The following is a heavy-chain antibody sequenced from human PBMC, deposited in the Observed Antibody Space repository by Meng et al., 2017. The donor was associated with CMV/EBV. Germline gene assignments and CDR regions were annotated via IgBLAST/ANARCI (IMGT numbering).Heavy chain of an antibody. CDR2: ISSSGSTI. D-gene: IGHD3-3*01. J-gene: IGHJ4*02. Sequence: GGSLRLSCAASGFTFSSYEMNWVRQAPGKGLEWVSYISSSGSTIYYADSVKGRFTISRDNAKNSLYLQMNSLRAEDTAVYYCARDRGYYDFWSGYPPYFDYWGQGTLVTVSS. CDR1: GFTFSSYE. CDR3: ARDRGYYDFWSGYPPYFDY. V-gene: IGHV3-48*03.